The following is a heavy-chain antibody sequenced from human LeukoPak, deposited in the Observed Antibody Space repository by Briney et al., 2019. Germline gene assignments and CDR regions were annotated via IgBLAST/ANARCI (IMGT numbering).Heavy chain of an antibody. CDR2: IIPILGIA. Sequence: SVKVSCTASGGTFSSYAISWVRQAPGQGLEWMGRIIPILGIANYAQKFQGRVTITADKSTSTAYMELCSLRSEDTAVYYCARDRYYYDSSGYYSGWGQGTLVTVSS. D-gene: IGHD3-22*01. CDR3: ARDRYYYDSSGYYSG. CDR1: GGTFSSYA. J-gene: IGHJ4*02. V-gene: IGHV1-69*04.